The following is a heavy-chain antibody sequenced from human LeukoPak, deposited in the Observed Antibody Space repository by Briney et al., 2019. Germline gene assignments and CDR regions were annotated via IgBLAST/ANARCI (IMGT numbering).Heavy chain of an antibody. CDR3: ARDGHYCSSSSCYRYDWFDP. CDR2: ISAEGGSA. CDR1: GFTFANYA. J-gene: IGHJ5*02. V-gene: IGHV3-23*01. D-gene: IGHD2-2*02. Sequence: GGSLRLSCAASGFTFANYAMSWVRQAPGKGLEWVSAISAEGGSAWYAGSVRGRSTISRDNSKNTLYLQMNSLRPEDTAVYYCARDGHYCSSSSCYRYDWFDPWGQGTLVTVSS.